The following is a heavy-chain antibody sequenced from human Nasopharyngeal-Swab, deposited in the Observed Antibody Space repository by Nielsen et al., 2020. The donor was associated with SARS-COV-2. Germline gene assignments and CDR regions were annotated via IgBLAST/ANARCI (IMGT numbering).Heavy chain of an antibody. CDR2: ISYDGSNK. D-gene: IGHD4-17*01. CDR1: GFTFSDYS. Sequence: GESLKISCAASGFTFSDYSMNWVRQAPGKGLEWVAVISYDGSNKYYADSVKGRFTISRDNSKNTLYLQMNSLRAEDTAVYYCARDYGSMIYYMDVWGKGTTVTVSS. CDR3: ARDYGSMIYYMDV. J-gene: IGHJ6*03. V-gene: IGHV3-30*03.